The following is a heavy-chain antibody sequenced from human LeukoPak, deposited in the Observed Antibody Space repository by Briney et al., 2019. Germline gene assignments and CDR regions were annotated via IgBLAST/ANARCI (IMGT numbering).Heavy chain of an antibody. CDR2: INPNSGGT. Sequence: ASVKVSCKASGYTFTGYYMHWVRQAPGQGLEWMGWINPNSGGTNYAQKFQGRVTMTRDTSTSTVYMELSSLRSEDTAVYYCARGPRITLIRGGQWYYCMDVWGKGTTVTISS. J-gene: IGHJ6*03. CDR1: GYTFTGYY. D-gene: IGHD3-10*01. CDR3: ARGPRITLIRGGQWYYCMDV. V-gene: IGHV1-2*02.